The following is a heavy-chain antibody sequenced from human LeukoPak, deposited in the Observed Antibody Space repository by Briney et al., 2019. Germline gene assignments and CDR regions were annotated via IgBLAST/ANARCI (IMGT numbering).Heavy chain of an antibody. D-gene: IGHD2-8*01. Sequence: SETLSLTCTVSGGSVSSGSYYWSWIRQPPGKGLEWIGYIYYSGSTNYNPSLKSRVTISVDTSKNQFSLKLSSVTAADTAVYYCARIGTKNYYYGMDVWGQGTTVTVSS. CDR1: GGSVSSGSYY. CDR3: ARIGTKNYYYGMDV. CDR2: IYYSGST. V-gene: IGHV4-61*01. J-gene: IGHJ6*02.